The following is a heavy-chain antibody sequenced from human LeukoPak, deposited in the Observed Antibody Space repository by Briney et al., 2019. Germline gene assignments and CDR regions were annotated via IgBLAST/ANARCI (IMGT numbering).Heavy chain of an antibody. CDR3: ARDQWLVRDHYMDV. V-gene: IGHV3-23*01. CDR1: GFTFSNYA. D-gene: IGHD6-19*01. Sequence: PGGSLRLSCAASGFTFSNYALSWVRQAPGKGLEWVSDISGSGGSTYYADSVKGRFTISRDNSKNTMYLQMNSLRAEDTAVYYCARDQWLVRDHYMDVWGKGTTVIVSS. CDR2: ISGSGGST. J-gene: IGHJ6*03.